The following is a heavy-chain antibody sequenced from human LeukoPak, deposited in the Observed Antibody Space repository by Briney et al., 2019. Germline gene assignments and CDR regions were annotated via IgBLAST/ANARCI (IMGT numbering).Heavy chain of an antibody. V-gene: IGHV1-18*01. D-gene: IGHD1-7*01. CDR1: GYTFTSYG. Sequence: ASVKVSCKASGYTFTSYGIGWVRQAPGQGLEWMGWISAYYGNTNYAQKLQGRVTMTTDTSTSTAYMELRSLRSDDTAVYYCARVMELNEDWFDPWGQGTLVTVSS. CDR2: ISAYYGNT. J-gene: IGHJ5*02. CDR3: ARVMELNEDWFDP.